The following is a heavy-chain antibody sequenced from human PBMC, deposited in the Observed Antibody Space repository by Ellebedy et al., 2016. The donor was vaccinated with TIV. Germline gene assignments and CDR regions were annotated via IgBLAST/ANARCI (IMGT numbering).Heavy chain of an antibody. J-gene: IGHJ4*02. Sequence: MPSETLSLTCTVSGGSISSSPYHWGWIRQPPGTGLAWIGSTSYSGGTYYRPSLKSRVTISVDTSKNHFSLKLSSVTAADTAVYYCGWDCSSTSCRGGYWGRGTLVTVSS. CDR1: GGSISSSPYH. V-gene: IGHV4-39*02. D-gene: IGHD2-2*01. CDR3: GWDCSSTSCRGGY. CDR2: TSYSGGT.